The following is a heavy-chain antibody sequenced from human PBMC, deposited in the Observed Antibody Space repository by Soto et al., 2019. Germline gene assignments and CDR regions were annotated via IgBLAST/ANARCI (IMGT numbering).Heavy chain of an antibody. D-gene: IGHD6-19*01. J-gene: IGHJ3*02. CDR3: ARGNSGAFDI. V-gene: IGHV1-3*01. Sequence: QVQLVQSGAEVKKPGASVKVSCKASGYTLTTYSMQWVRQAPGQRLEWMGWMNPLNGDTKYSQRFQGRLTIIRDTSASTAYMELSSLRSEDTAIYYCARGNSGAFDIWGQGTMVTVSS. CDR1: GYTLTTYS. CDR2: MNPLNGDT.